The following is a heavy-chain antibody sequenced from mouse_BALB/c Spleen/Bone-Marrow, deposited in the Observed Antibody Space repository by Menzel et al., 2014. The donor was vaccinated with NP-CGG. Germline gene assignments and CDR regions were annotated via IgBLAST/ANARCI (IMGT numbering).Heavy chain of an antibody. CDR3: TRKVYYGNPLDY. D-gene: IGHD2-1*01. CDR1: GYSFTSYW. J-gene: IGHJ2*01. Sequence: EVQLQQSGTVLARPGASVKMSCKAPGYSFTSYWMHWVKQRPGQGLEWIGAIYPGNSDTSYNQKFKGKAKLTAVTSATTAYMELSSLTNEDSAVYFCTRKVYYGNPLDYWGQGTTLTVSS. CDR2: IYPGNSDT. V-gene: IGHV1-5*01.